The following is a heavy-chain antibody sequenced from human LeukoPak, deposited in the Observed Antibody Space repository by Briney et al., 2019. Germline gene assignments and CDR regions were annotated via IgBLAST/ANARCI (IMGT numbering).Heavy chain of an antibody. CDR1: GGSISSYY. D-gene: IGHD1-26*01. V-gene: IGHV4-59*08. J-gene: IGHJ4*02. Sequence: SETLSLTCTVSGGSISSYYWSWIRQPPGKGLEWIGYIYYSGSTNYNPSLKSRVTISVDTSKNQFSLKLSSVTAADTAVYYCARQGHGSYPFDYWGQGTLVTVSS. CDR3: ARQGHGSYPFDY. CDR2: IYYSGST.